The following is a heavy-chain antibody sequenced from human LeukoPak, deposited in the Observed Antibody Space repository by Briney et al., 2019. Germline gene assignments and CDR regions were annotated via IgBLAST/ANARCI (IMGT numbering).Heavy chain of an antibody. Sequence: EASVKVSCKASGGTFSSYAISWVRQAPGQGLEWMGRIIPILSIANYAQKFQGRVTITADKSTSTAYMELSSLRSEDTAVYYCARDQIITMIVVDWGQGTLVTVSS. J-gene: IGHJ4*02. CDR3: ARDQIITMIVVD. CDR1: GGTFSSYA. CDR2: IIPILSIA. V-gene: IGHV1-69*04. D-gene: IGHD3-22*01.